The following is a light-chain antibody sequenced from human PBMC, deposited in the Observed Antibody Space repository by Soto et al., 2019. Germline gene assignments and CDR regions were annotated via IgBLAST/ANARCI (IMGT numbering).Light chain of an antibody. Sequence: EIVMTQSPATLSVSPGERATLSWTASQSVSSNLAWYQQKPGQAPRLPIYGASTRATGIPARFSGSGSGTEFTLTISSLEPEDFAVYYCQQYVASPYTFGQGTKVDIK. V-gene: IGKV3-15*01. J-gene: IGKJ2*01. CDR2: GAS. CDR1: QSVSSN. CDR3: QQYVASPYT.